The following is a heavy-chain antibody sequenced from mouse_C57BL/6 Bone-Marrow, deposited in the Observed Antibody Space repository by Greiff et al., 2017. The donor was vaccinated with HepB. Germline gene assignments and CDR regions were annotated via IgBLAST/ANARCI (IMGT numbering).Heavy chain of an antibody. Sequence: EVKLMESGGGLVQPGGSLKLSCAASGFTFSDYYMYWVRQTPEKRLEWVAYISNGGDSTYYPDTVKGRFTISRDNAKNTLYLQMSRLKSEDTAMYYCARRGGYDYDVGAMDYWGQGTSVTVSS. V-gene: IGHV5-12*01. CDR1: GFTFSDYY. D-gene: IGHD2-4*01. CDR3: ARRGGYDYDVGAMDY. CDR2: ISNGGDST. J-gene: IGHJ4*01.